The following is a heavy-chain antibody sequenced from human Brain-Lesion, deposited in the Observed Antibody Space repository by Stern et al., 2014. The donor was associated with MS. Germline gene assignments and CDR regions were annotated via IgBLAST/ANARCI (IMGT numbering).Heavy chain of an antibody. Sequence: ELPLVESGGGLVKRGGPLRLSCAASGFSLSPYSLSWVRPAPGKGLACVSSISSTTTYIYDVDSVKGRFTISRDNAKNSVFLQMNGLGADDTAVYYCARGYGDAYYRGLDVWGQGTTVTVSS. V-gene: IGHV3-21*01. CDR3: ARGYGDAYYRGLDV. J-gene: IGHJ6*02. D-gene: IGHD4-17*01. CDR1: GFSLSPYS. CDR2: ISSTTTYI.